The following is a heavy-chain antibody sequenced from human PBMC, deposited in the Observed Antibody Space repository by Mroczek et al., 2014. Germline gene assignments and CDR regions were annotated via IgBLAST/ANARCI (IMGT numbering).Heavy chain of an antibody. CDR2: MNPNSGNT. J-gene: IGHJ6*03. CDR1: GYTFTSYD. Sequence: SGAEVKKPGASVKVSCKASGYTFTSYDINWVRQATGQGLEWMGWMNPNSGNTGYAQKFQGRVTMTRNTSISTAYMELSSLRSEDTAVYYCARVXTYSSSWEHYYYMDVWGKGTTVTRLL. V-gene: IGHV1-8*01. CDR3: ARVXTYSSSWEHYYYMDV. D-gene: IGHD6-13*01.